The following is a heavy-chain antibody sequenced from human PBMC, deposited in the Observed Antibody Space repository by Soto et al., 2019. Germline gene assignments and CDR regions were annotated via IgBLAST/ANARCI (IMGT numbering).Heavy chain of an antibody. J-gene: IGHJ4*02. Sequence: EVQLVESGGDLVQPGRSLRLSCVASGFTFDDYAMHWVRQAPGKGLEWVSGISWNSGSIGYVDSVKGRFTISRDNANNSLYLQMSSLRAEDTALYYCAKGIGYSYAYYFDYWGQGTLVTVSS. CDR1: GFTFDDYA. V-gene: IGHV3-9*01. CDR3: AKGIGYSYAYYFDY. CDR2: ISWNSGSI. D-gene: IGHD5-18*01.